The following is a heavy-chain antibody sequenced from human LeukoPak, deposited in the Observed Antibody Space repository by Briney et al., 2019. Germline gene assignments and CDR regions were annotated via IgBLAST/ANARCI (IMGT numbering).Heavy chain of an antibody. Sequence: GASVKVSCKASGGTFSSYAISWVRQAPGQGLEWMGGIIPIFGTANYAQKFQGRVTITTDESTSTAYMELSSLRSEDTAVYYCASAAYNWNNYNWFDPWGQGTLVTVSS. CDR1: GGTFSSYA. J-gene: IGHJ5*02. V-gene: IGHV1-69*05. CDR3: ASAAYNWNNYNWFDP. D-gene: IGHD1/OR15-1a*01. CDR2: IIPIFGTA.